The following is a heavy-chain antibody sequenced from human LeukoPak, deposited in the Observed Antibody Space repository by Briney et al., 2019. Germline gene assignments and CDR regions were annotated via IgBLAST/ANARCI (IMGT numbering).Heavy chain of an antibody. CDR2: VNHSGST. V-gene: IGHV4-34*01. CDR1: GGSFSGYY. CDR3: ARSLDYGDYRSPYYYNYMDV. Sequence: PSETLSLTCAVYGGSFSGYYWSWIRQSPGKGLEWIGEVNHSGSTNYNPSLKSRVTISVDTSKNQFSLKLSSVTAADTAVYYCARSLDYGDYRSPYYYNYMDVWGKGTTVTISS. J-gene: IGHJ6*03. D-gene: IGHD4-17*01.